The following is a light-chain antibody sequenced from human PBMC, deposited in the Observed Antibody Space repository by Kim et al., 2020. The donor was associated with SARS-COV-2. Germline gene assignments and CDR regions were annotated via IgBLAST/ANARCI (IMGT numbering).Light chain of an antibody. CDR3: QHYNEWPPWT. J-gene: IGKJ1*01. Sequence: VSLGDGAPLSCRASQTIDRDLAWYQQKPGPPPRRLIYDSSTRAPGVPARFHGSGSGTDFTLTINSLQSEDLAVYYCQHYNEWPPWTFGRGTKLEI. V-gene: IGKV3-15*01. CDR1: QTIDRD. CDR2: DSS.